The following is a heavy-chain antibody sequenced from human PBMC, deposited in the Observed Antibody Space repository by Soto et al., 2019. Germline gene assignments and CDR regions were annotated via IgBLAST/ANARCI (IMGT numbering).Heavy chain of an antibody. CDR1: GGSISSGPYS. J-gene: IGHJ6*04. D-gene: IGHD2-2*01. Sequence: SETLSLTCTVSGGSISSGPYSWGWIRQPPGKGLEWIGTFYYSESTYYNPSLESRVTISVDTSKNQFSLKVSSVTVADTAVYYCARLGGYCSSTSCYGYYGMDVGAKGTTVTVSS. CDR2: FYYSEST. CDR3: ARLGGYCSSTSCYGYYGMDV. V-gene: IGHV4-39*01.